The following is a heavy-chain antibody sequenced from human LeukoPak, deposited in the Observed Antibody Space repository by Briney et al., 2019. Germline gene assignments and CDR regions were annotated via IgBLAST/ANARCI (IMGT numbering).Heavy chain of an antibody. D-gene: IGHD3-10*01. Sequence: PGGSLRLSCAVSGIILSNYGMSWVRQAPGKGLEWVAGVSDSGGRTNYADSVKGRFTISRDNSKNTLYLQMNSLRAEDTAVYFCAKRGVVIRVILVGFHKEAYYFDSWGQGVVVTVSS. J-gene: IGHJ4*02. CDR1: GIILSNYG. CDR3: AKRGVVIRVILVGFHKEAYYFDS. V-gene: IGHV3-23*01. CDR2: VSDSGGRT.